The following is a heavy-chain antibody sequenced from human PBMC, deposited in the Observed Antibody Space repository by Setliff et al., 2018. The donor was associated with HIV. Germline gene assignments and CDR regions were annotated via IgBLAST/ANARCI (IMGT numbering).Heavy chain of an antibody. Sequence: SETLSLTCTVSGGSISSGSYSWTWIRQPPGKGLEWIGGINHSGSTNYNPSLKSRVTISVDTSKNQFSLKLSSVTAADTAVYYCARRIWFGTTDYWGQGTLVTVSS. J-gene: IGHJ4*02. CDR3: ARRIWFGTTDY. D-gene: IGHD3-10*01. V-gene: IGHV4-39*07. CDR1: GGSISSGSYS. CDR2: INHSGST.